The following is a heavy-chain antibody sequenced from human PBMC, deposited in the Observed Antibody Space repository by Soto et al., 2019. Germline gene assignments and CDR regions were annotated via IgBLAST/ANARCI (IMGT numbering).Heavy chain of an antibody. CDR2: INHSGST. D-gene: IGHD3-10*01. J-gene: IGHJ6*02. CDR3: ACFGELSLYGMDV. Sequence: PSETLSLTCAVYGGSFSGYYWSWIRQPPGKGLEWIGEINHSGSTNYNPSLKSRVTISVDTSKNQFSLKLSSVTAADTAVYYCACFGELSLYGMDVWGQGTTVTVSS. V-gene: IGHV4-34*01. CDR1: GGSFSGYY.